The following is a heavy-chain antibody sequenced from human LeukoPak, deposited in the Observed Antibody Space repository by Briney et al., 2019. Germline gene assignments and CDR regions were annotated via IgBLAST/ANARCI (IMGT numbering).Heavy chain of an antibody. V-gene: IGHV4-38-2*02. Sequence: SETLSLTCTVSGYSISSGYYWDWIRQPPGKGLEWIGNIYHSRSTHYNPSLKSRVTISVDTSKNQFSLKLNSVTAADTAVYYCARGSTAETGYYSLTSKGYYYYYMDVWGKGTTVTVSS. CDR3: ARGSTAETGYYSLTSKGYYYYYMDV. J-gene: IGHJ6*03. CDR2: IYHSRST. CDR1: GYSISSGYY. D-gene: IGHD3-9*01.